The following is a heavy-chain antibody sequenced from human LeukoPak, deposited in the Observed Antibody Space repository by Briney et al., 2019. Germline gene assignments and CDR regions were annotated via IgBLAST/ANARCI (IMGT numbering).Heavy chain of an antibody. Sequence: SETLSLTCAVYGGSFSGYYWSWIRQPPGKGLEWIREINHSGSTNYNPSLKSRVTISVDTSKNQFSLKLSSVTAADTAVYYCARGPHSYSSSWYSFKNWFDPWGQGTLVTVSS. D-gene: IGHD6-13*01. CDR2: INHSGST. CDR3: ARGPHSYSSSWYSFKNWFDP. V-gene: IGHV4-34*01. J-gene: IGHJ5*02. CDR1: GGSFSGYY.